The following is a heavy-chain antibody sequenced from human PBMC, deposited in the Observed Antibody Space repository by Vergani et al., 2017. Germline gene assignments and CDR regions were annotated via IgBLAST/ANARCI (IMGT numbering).Heavy chain of an antibody. Sequence: EVELVESGGGLVQPGGSLRLSCAASGFTFNEFWMHWARQVPGKGLVWVSGMNGDGDTISYADSVKGQFTISRDNAKNTLFLQMNSLRPEDTAVYYCARARKFRVGVVREDWFDPWGQGTLVTVSS. CDR2: MNGDGDTI. J-gene: IGHJ5*02. D-gene: IGHD3-3*01. V-gene: IGHV3-74*01. CDR1: GFTFNEFW. CDR3: ARARKFRVGVVREDWFDP.